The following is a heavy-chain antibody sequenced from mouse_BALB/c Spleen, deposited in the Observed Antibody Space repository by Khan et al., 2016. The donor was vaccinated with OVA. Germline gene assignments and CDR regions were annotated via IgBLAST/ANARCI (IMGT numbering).Heavy chain of an antibody. CDR3: ARDGSRYNYAMDY. CDR1: GYSITSDYA. Sequence: DVQLQESGPGLVKPSQSLSLTCTVTGYSITSDYALNWIRQFPGNKLEWMGYISYSGSTNYNPALKSRISITRDTSKNQFFLQLNSVTTEDTATYYCARDGSRYNYAMDYWGQGTSVTVSS. D-gene: IGHD2-3*01. V-gene: IGHV3-2*02. CDR2: ISYSGST. J-gene: IGHJ4*01.